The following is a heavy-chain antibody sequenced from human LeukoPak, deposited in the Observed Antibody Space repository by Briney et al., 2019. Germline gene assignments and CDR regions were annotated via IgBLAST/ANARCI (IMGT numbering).Heavy chain of an antibody. V-gene: IGHV1-18*01. CDR2: ISAYNGNT. J-gene: IGHJ4*02. CDR1: GYTFTSYG. D-gene: IGHD2-15*01. CDR3: ARVPVVAATRLPSFADY. Sequence: ASVKVSCKAPGYTFTSYGISWVRQAPGQGLEWMGWISAYNGNTNYAQKLQGRVTMTTDTSTSTAYMELRSLRSDDTAVYYCARVPVVAATRLPSFADYWGQGTLVTVSS.